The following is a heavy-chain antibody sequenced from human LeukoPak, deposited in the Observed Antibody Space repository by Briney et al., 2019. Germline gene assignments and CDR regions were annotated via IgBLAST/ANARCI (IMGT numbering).Heavy chain of an antibody. CDR2: ISSSSSYI. D-gene: IGHD6-6*01. V-gene: IGHV3-21*04. CDR3: ARVSTSIAARPVNDKLRDSLDYYYGMDV. Sequence: GGSLRLSCAASGFTFSSYSMNWVRQAPGKGLEWVSSISSSSSYIYYADSVKGRFTISRDDAKNSLYLQMNSLRAEDTAVYYCARVSTSIAARPVNDKLRDSLDYYYGMDVWGQGTTVTVSS. CDR1: GFTFSSYS. J-gene: IGHJ6*02.